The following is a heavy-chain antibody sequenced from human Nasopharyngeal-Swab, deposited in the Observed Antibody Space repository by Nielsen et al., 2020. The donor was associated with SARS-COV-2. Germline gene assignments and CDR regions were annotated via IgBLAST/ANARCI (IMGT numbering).Heavy chain of an antibody. CDR2: IYPGDSDT. V-gene: IGHV5-51*01. Sequence: GGSLRLSCKGSGYSFTSYWIGWVRQMPGKGLEWMGIIYPGDSDTRYSPSFQGQVTISADKSISTAYLQWSSLKASDTAMYYCARLRYGDYSQYYFDYWGQGTLVTVSS. J-gene: IGHJ4*02. CDR1: GYSFTSYW. CDR3: ARLRYGDYSQYYFDY. D-gene: IGHD4-17*01.